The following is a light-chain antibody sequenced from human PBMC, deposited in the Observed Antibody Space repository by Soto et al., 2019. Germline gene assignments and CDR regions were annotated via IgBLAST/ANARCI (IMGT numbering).Light chain of an antibody. CDR3: QQYNNWIT. CDR1: QSVSSN. V-gene: IGKV3-15*01. Sequence: EIVMTQPPATLSVSPGERATLSCRASQSVSSNLAWYQQKPGQAPRLLIYGASTRATGIPARFSGSGSGTEFTLTISSLQSEDFAVYYCQQYNNWITFGQGTRLEIK. J-gene: IGKJ5*01. CDR2: GAS.